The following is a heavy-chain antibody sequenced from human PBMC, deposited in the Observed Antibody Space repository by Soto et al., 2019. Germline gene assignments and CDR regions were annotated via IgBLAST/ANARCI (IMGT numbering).Heavy chain of an antibody. Sequence: QVQLQESGPGLVKPSETLSLTCTVSGGSISSYYWSWIRQPPGKGLEWIGYIYYSGSTNYNPSLKSRVTISVDTSKNQFSLKLSSVTAADTAVYYCARRVTAYYYYYYMDVWGKGTTVTVSS. V-gene: IGHV4-59*01. J-gene: IGHJ6*03. CDR2: IYYSGST. CDR1: GGSISSYY. D-gene: IGHD4-4*01. CDR3: ARRVTAYYYYYYMDV.